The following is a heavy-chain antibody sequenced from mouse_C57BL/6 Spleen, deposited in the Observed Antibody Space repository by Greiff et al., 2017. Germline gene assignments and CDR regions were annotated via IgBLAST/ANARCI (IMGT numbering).Heavy chain of an antibody. J-gene: IGHJ3*01. CDR3: ASHYGSSSWFAY. CDR2: IHPNSGST. V-gene: IGHV1-64*01. Sequence: VQLQQPGAELVKPGASVKLSCKASGYTFTSYWMHWVKQRPGQGLEWIGMIHPNSGSTNYNEKFKSKATLTVDKSSSTAYMQLSSLTSEDSAVYDWASHYGSSSWFAYWGQGTLVTVSA. D-gene: IGHD1-1*01. CDR1: GYTFTSYW.